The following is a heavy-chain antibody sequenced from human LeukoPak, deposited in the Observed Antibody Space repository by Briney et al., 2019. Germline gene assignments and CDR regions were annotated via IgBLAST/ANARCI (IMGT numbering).Heavy chain of an antibody. V-gene: IGHV4-34*01. Sequence: SETLSLTCAVYDGSFSDYYCSWIRQPPGKGLEWIGEINHSGSTNYNPSLKSRVTISVDTSKNQFSLKLRSVTAADTAVYYCARGGYCTNGVCYRPHYFYYYMDVWGKGTTVTVSS. D-gene: IGHD2-8*01. CDR3: ARGGYCTNGVCYRPHYFYYYMDV. CDR1: DGSFSDYY. J-gene: IGHJ6*03. CDR2: INHSGST.